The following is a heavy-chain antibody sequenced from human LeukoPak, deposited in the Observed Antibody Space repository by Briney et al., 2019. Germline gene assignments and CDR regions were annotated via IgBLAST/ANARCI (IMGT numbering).Heavy chain of an antibody. J-gene: IGHJ5*02. V-gene: IGHV5-51*01. CDR2: IYPGDSDT. CDR3: ARSGVPAALGFDP. D-gene: IGHD2-2*01. Sequence: GESLKISCKGSGYSFTSYWIGWVRQMPGKGLEWMGSIYPGDSDTRYSPSFQGQVTISADKSISTAYLQWSSLKASDTAMYYCARSGVPAALGFDPWGQGTLVTVSS. CDR1: GYSFTSYW.